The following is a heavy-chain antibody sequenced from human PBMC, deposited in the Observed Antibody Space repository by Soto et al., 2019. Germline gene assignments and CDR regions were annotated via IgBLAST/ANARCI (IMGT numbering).Heavy chain of an antibody. V-gene: IGHV1-69*13. CDR1: GYTLTELS. J-gene: IGHJ3*02. D-gene: IGHD6-19*01. CDR3: ARGSGSGWYSGGAFDI. Sequence: SVKVSCKVSGYTLTELSMHWVRQAPGQGLEWMGGIIPIFGTANYAQKFQGRVTITADESTSTAYMELSSLRSEDTAVYYCARGSGSGWYSGGAFDIWGQGTMVTVSS. CDR2: IIPIFGTA.